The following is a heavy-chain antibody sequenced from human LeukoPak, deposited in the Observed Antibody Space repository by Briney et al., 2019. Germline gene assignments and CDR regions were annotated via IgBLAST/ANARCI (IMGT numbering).Heavy chain of an antibody. CDR3: AKGVYYDSSGYIDY. D-gene: IGHD3-22*01. CDR1: GFTFSRYA. CDR2: ISGSGGST. Sequence: GGSLRLSCASTGFTFSRYAMSWVRQAPGKGLEWVSSISGSGGSTYYADSVRGRFTISRDNSKNTLFLQMNSLRAEDTAVYYCAKGVYYDSSGYIDYWGQGTLVTVSS. J-gene: IGHJ4*02. V-gene: IGHV3-23*01.